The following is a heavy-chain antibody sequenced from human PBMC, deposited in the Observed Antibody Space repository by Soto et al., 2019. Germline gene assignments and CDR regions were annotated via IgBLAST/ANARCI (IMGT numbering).Heavy chain of an antibody. D-gene: IGHD5-12*01. CDR1: GFTFSSYA. V-gene: IGHV3-23*01. CDR3: AKVKRGYSGYEWAFDI. CDR2: ISGSGGST. J-gene: IGHJ3*02. Sequence: GGSLRLSCAASGFTFSSYAMSWVRQAPGKGLEWVSAISGSGGSTYYADSVKGRFTISRDNSKNTLYLQMNSLRAEDTAVYYCAKVKRGYSGYEWAFDIWGQGTMVTVSS.